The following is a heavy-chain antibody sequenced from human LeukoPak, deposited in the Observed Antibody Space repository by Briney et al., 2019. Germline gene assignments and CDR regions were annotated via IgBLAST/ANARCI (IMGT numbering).Heavy chain of an antibody. J-gene: IGHJ4*02. CDR3: ARDRVGSSWSEFDY. CDR1: GFTFSIYA. V-gene: IGHV3-64*01. Sequence: GGSLRLSCAASGFTFSIYAMHWVRQAPGKGVEYVSSISRNGGGTSYANSVKGRFSISRDNSKNMLYLQKGSLRAEDMAVYYCARDRVGSSWSEFDYWGQGTLVTVSS. CDR2: ISRNGGGT. D-gene: IGHD6-13*01.